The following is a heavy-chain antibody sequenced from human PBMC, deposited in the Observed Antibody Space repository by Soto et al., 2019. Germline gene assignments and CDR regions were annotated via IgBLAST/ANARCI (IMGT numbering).Heavy chain of an antibody. Sequence: SETLSLTCTVTGDSISSRSYYWGWIRQPPGKGLESIGSIHYSGSTYYNPSLKSRVTMSVDTSKNQFSLKLTSVTAADTAVYYCERQSTGYSVEVDYWGQGTLVIVSS. CDR3: ERQSTGYSVEVDY. V-gene: IGHV4-39*01. CDR1: GDSISSRSYY. J-gene: IGHJ4*02. CDR2: IHYSGST. D-gene: IGHD6-13*01.